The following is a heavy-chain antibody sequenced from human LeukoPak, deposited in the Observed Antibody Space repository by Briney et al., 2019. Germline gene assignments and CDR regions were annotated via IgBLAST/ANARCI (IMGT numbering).Heavy chain of an antibody. Sequence: GGSLRLSCAASGFTFSSYGMHWVRQALGKGLEWVAFIRYDGSNKYYADSVKGRFTISRDNSKNTLYLQMNSLRAEDTAVYYCAKAHERIVNYYDSSGYYIDYWGQGTLVTVSS. V-gene: IGHV3-30*02. CDR1: GFTFSSYG. D-gene: IGHD3-22*01. J-gene: IGHJ4*02. CDR2: IRYDGSNK. CDR3: AKAHERIVNYYDSSGYYIDY.